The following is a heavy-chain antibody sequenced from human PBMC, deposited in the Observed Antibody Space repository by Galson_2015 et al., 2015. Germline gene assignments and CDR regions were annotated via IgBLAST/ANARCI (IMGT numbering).Heavy chain of an antibody. CDR2: INTGGVT. J-gene: IGHJ4*02. CDR1: GASITSNNFY. D-gene: IGHD3-22*01. CDR3: ARWTYYYELSDFFLRAIDY. V-gene: IGHV4-61*02. Sequence: TLSLTCSVSGASITSNNFYWTWIRQPAGKGLEWIGRINTGGVTNYNPSLKTRVAISVDTSKNQFSLKLSSVTAADTAIYYCARWTYYYELSDFFLRAIDYWGQGSLVTVSS.